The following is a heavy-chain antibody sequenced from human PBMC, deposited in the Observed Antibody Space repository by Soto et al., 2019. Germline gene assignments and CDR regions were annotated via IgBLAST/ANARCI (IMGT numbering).Heavy chain of an antibody. V-gene: IGHV3-15*01. CDR1: GFTFSNAW. J-gene: IGHJ3*02. CDR3: TTQYYGAEGDDAFDI. Sequence: GGSLRLSCAASGFTFSNAWMSWVRQAPGKGLEWVGRIKSKTDGGTTDYAAPVKGRFTISRDDSKNTLYLQMNSLKTEDTAVYYCTTQYYGAEGDDAFDIWGQGTMVTVSS. D-gene: IGHD4-17*01. CDR2: IKSKTDGGTT.